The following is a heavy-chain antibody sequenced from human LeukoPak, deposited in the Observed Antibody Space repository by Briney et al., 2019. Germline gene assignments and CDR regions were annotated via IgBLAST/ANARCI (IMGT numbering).Heavy chain of an antibody. CDR1: GGSISNYY. CDR2: ISYSGST. CDR3: ARVTTGTVDY. V-gene: IGHV4-59*13. D-gene: IGHD1-1*01. Sequence: SEPLSLTCTVAGGSISNYYWGWIRQPPGKGLGLIGYISYSGSTNYIPSLKSRVTILVDTSKNQFSLRLSSMTAADTAVYYCARVTTGTVDYWGQGTLVTVSS. J-gene: IGHJ4*02.